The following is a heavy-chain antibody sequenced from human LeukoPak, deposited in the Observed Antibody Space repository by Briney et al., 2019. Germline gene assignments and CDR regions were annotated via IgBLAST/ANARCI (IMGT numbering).Heavy chain of an antibody. J-gene: IGHJ4*02. CDR3: TSFDIVVVPAATVFDY. CDR1: GFTFGDYA. V-gene: IGHV3-49*03. Sequence: GVLRLSCTASGFTFGDYAMSWFRQAPGKGLEWVGFIRSKAYGGTTEYAASVKGRFTISRDDSKSIAYLQMNSLKTEDTAVYYCTSFDIVVVPAATVFDYWGQGTLVTVSS. CDR2: IRSKAYGGTT. D-gene: IGHD2-2*01.